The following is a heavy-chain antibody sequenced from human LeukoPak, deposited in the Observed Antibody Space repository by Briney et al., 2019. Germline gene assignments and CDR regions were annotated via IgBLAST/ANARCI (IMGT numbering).Heavy chain of an antibody. J-gene: IGHJ4*02. CDR1: GFTFGDYA. CDR2: INHSGST. Sequence: GSLRLSCTASGFTFGDYAMSWFRQPPGKGLEWIGEINHSGSTNYNPSLKSRVTISVDTSKNQFSLKLSSVTAADTAVYYCARHASRGYSGRVLGYWGQGTLVTVSS. CDR3: ARHASRGYSGRVLGY. D-gene: IGHD5-12*01. V-gene: IGHV4-34*01.